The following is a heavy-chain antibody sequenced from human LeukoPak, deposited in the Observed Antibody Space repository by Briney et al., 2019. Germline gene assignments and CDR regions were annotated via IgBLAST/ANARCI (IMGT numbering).Heavy chain of an antibody. CDR1: GFTFSSYG. D-gene: IGHD4-17*01. CDR2: ISYDGSNK. V-gene: IGHV3-30*03. J-gene: IGHJ6*02. CDR3: ARAVTTVTDYYYYGMDV. Sequence: PGGSLRLSCAASGFTFSSYGMHWVRQAPGKGLEWVAVISYDGSNKYYADSVRGRFTISRDNSKDTLYLQMNSLRAEDTAMYYCARAVTTVTDYYYYGMDVWGQGTTVTVSS.